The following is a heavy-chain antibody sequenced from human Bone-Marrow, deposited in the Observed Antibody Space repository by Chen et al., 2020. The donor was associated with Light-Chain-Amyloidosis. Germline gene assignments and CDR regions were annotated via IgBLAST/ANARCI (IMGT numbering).Heavy chain of an antibody. J-gene: IGHJ4*02. D-gene: IGHD5-12*01. CDR3: ARRRDGYNFDY. Sequence: EVQLEQSGPEVKKPGESLKISCKGSGYTFPNYWIGWVRQMPGKGLEWMGVIYPDDSDARYSPSFEGQVTISADKSITTASLXWRSLKASDTAMYYCARRRDGYNFDYWGQGTLVTVSS. CDR1: GYTFPNYW. V-gene: IGHV5-51*01. CDR2: IYPDDSDA.